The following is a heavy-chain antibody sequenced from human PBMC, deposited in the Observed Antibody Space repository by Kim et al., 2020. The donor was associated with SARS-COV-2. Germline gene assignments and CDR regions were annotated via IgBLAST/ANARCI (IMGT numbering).Heavy chain of an antibody. CDR3: ARGRAFDI. J-gene: IGHJ3*02. V-gene: IGHV4-34*01. Sequence: RGSTNSNPSLKSRVTISVDTSKNQFSLKLSSVTAADTAVYYCARGRAFDIWGQGTMVTVSS. CDR2: RGST.